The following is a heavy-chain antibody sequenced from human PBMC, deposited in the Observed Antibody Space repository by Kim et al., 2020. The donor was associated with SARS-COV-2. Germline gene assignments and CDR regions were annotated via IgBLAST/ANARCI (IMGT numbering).Heavy chain of an antibody. CDR3: ARDRSTTVAHNWLDP. CDR2: VWYDGSDK. V-gene: IGHV3-33*01. J-gene: IGHJ5*02. D-gene: IGHD4-4*01. Sequence: GGSLRLSCAASGFILRNYGMHWARQAPGKGLEWVATVWYDGSDKYYAESVKGRFTISRDNSKNTVFLRMNSLGVEDTDLYYCARDRSTTVAHNWLDPWG. CDR1: GFILRNYG.